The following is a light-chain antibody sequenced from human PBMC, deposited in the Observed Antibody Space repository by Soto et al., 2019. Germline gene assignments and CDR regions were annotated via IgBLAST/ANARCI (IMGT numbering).Light chain of an antibody. CDR1: QIITTW. Sequence: DIQMTQSPSTLSASLGDRVVITCRASQIITTWLAWYQQKPGKAPKLLIYDASSLESGVPSRFSGSGSGTEFTLTISRLQPDDFATYYCQQYNDYWTFGQGTKVDIK. CDR3: QQYNDYWT. J-gene: IGKJ1*01. CDR2: DAS. V-gene: IGKV1-5*01.